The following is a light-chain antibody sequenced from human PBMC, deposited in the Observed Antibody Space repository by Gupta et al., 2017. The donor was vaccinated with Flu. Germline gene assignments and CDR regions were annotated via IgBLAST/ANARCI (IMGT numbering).Light chain of an antibody. J-gene: IGLJ1*01. CDR2: KDS. CDR3: QSADSSGTSYV. V-gene: IGLV3-25*03. CDR1: ALPKQY. Sequence: SYELPQPPSVSVSPGQPARITCSGDALPKQYAYWYQQKPGQAPVLVIYKDSERPSGIPERFSGSSSGTTVTLTISGVQAEDEADYYCQSADSSGTSYVFGTGTKVTVL.